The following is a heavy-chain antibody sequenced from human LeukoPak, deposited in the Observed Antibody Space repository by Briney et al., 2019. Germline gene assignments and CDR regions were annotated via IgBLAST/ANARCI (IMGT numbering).Heavy chain of an antibody. V-gene: IGHV4-59*01. CDR1: GGSISSYY. CDR2: IYYSGST. D-gene: IGHD6-13*01. J-gene: IGHJ6*02. Sequence: PSETLSLTCTVSGGSISSYYWSWIRQPPGKGLEWIGYIYYSGSTNYNPSLKSRVTISVDTSKNQFSLKLSSVTAADTAVYYCARDSGYSSSWRSYCYYGMDVWGQGTTVTVSS. CDR3: ARDSGYSSSWRSYCYYGMDV.